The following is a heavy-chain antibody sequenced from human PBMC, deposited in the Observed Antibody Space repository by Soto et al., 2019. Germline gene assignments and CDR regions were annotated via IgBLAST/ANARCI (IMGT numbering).Heavy chain of an antibody. V-gene: IGHV3-66*01. J-gene: IGHJ4*02. D-gene: IGHD2-15*01. CDR3: ARGLGYCSVITCSLPFDS. CDR1: GFSVSNNY. CDR2: IYNGGST. Sequence: EVQVVESGGGLVQPGESLRLPCAASGFSVSNNYMGWVRQAPGRGLEWVSVIYNGGSTYYADTVKGRFTISRDNSKNTLLLQMDSLRAEDTAVYYCARGLGYCSVITCSLPFDSWGQGTLVTVSS.